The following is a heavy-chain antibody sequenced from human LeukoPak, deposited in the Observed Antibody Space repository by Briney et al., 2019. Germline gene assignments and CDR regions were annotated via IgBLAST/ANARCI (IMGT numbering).Heavy chain of an antibody. V-gene: IGHV3-7*03. D-gene: IGHD6-13*01. CDR1: GFTFRNHG. CDR2: IKQDGSEK. Sequence: GGSLRLSCAASGFTFRNHGMHWVRQAPGKGLEWVANIKQDGSEKYYVDSVKGRFTISRDNAKNSLCLQMNSLRAEDTAVYYCARDGAAAALDYWGQGTLVTVSS. J-gene: IGHJ4*02. CDR3: ARDGAAAALDY.